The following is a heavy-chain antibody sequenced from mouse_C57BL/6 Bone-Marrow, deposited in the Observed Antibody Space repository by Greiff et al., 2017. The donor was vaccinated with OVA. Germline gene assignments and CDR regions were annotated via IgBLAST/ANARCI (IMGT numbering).Heavy chain of an antibody. J-gene: IGHJ3*01. Sequence: VKLMESGAELVRPGASVTLSCKASGYTFTDYEMHWVKQTPVHGLEWIGAIDPETGGTAYNEKFKGKATFTADTSSNTAYMQLSSLTTEDSAIYYCARGYGNPFAYWGQGTLVTVSA. CDR3: ARGYGNPFAY. CDR2: IDPETGGT. CDR1: GYTFTDYE. V-gene: IGHV1-15*01. D-gene: IGHD2-1*01.